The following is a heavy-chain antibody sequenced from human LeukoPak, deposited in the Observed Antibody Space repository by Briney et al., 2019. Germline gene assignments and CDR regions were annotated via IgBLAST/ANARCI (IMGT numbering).Heavy chain of an antibody. CDR3: ATDLRYNSSGQCYY. D-gene: IGHD3-22*01. CDR1: GYTFTSYG. J-gene: IGHJ4*02. V-gene: IGHV1-18*01. Sequence: ASVKVSCKAAGYTFTSYGTSWVRQAPGQGLEWMGWISAYNGNTNYTQKLQGRVTMTTDTSTSTAYMELRSLRSDDTAVYYCATDLRYNSSGQCYYWGQGTLVTVSS. CDR2: ISAYNGNT.